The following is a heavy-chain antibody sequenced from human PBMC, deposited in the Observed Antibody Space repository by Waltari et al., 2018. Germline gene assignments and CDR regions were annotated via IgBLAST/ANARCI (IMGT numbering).Heavy chain of an antibody. J-gene: IGHJ4*02. CDR1: GGSCGGYS. CDR2: IKNRGST. V-gene: IGHV4-34*01. D-gene: IGHD6-19*01. CDR3: ARTDSSGWYEIPLDY. Sequence: QVQLQQWGAGLLKPSATLSLTCPFHGGSCGGYSWCWIRHPPGTGLEWIGEIKNRGSTKYNPSLKSRVTISVDTSKNQFSLKLSSVTAADTAVYYCARTDSSGWYEIPLDYWGQGTLVTVSS.